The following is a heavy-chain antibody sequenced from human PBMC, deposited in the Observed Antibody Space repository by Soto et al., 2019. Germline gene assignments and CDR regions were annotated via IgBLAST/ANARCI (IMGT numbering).Heavy chain of an antibody. V-gene: IGHV3-13*01. CDR3: AGERSGWYAEFDF. Sequence: EVQLVESGGGLVQPGGSLRLSCAASGFTFSSYDMHWVRQTAGKGLEWVAAIGTTGDAYYPGSATGQFTISSVDAKNSLYLQMNTLRVGDTDVYFCAGERSGWYAEFDFWGQGTQVTVSS. J-gene: IGHJ4*02. CDR2: IGTTGDA. CDR1: GFTFSSYD. D-gene: IGHD6-19*01.